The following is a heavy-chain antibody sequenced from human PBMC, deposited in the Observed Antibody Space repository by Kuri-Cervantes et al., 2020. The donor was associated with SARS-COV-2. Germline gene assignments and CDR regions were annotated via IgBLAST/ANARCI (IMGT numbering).Heavy chain of an antibody. V-gene: IGHV5-51*01. CDR2: IYPGDSDT. D-gene: IGHD3-22*01. J-gene: IGHJ4*02. Sequence: KVSCKGSGYSSTSYWIGWVRQMPGKGLEWMGIIYPGDSDTRYSPSFQGQVTISADKSISTAYLQWSSLKASDAAMYYCARQKFHYYDSSGYQGATDYWGQGTLVTVSS. CDR1: GYSSTSYW. CDR3: ARQKFHYYDSSGYQGATDY.